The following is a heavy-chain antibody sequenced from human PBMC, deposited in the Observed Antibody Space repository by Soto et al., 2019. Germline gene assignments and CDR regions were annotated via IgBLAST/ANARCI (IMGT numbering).Heavy chain of an antibody. CDR1: SGSISSGGYY. J-gene: IGHJ6*02. V-gene: IGHV4-31*03. CDR3: ARHPYDSSGPGYYYGMDV. CDR2: IYYSGST. D-gene: IGHD3-22*01. Sequence: ASETLSLTCTVSSGSISSGGYYWSWIRQHPGKGLEWIGYIYYSGSTYYNPSLKSRVTISVDTSKNQFSLKLSSVTAADTAVYYCARHPYDSSGPGYYYGMDVWGQGTTVTVSS.